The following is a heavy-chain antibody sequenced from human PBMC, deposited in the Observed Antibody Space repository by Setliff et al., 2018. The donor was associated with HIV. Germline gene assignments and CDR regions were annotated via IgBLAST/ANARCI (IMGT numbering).Heavy chain of an antibody. CDR2: ISSSSATI. Sequence: PGGSLRLSCAASGFTFSNYRMNWVRQAPGKGLEWVSYISSSSATIYYADSVKGRFTISRDNAKNSLYLQMNSLRAEDTAAYYCARDRTLTYEDYYYMDVWGKGTTVTVSS. D-gene: IGHD2-21*01. CDR3: ARDRTLTYEDYYYMDV. J-gene: IGHJ6*03. V-gene: IGHV3-48*01. CDR1: GFTFSNYR.